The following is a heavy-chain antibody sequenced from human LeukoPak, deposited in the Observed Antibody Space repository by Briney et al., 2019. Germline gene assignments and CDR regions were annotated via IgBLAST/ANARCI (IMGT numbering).Heavy chain of an antibody. V-gene: IGHV4-30-4*01. CDR2: IYYSGST. CDR3: AREDAATVAPLDY. D-gene: IGHD4-23*01. CDR1: GGSISSGDYY. J-gene: IGHJ4*02. Sequence: SQTLSLTCTVSGGSISSGDYYWSWIRQPPGKGLEWIGYIYYSGSTYYNPSLKSRVTISVDTSKNQFSLKLSSVTAADTAVYYCAREDAATVAPLDYWGQGTLVTVSS.